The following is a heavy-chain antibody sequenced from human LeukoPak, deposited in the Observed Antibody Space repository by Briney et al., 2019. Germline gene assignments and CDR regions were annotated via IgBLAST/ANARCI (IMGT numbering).Heavy chain of an antibody. V-gene: IGHV3-11*03. CDR1: GFTFSDYY. D-gene: IGHD3-3*01. Sequence: KPGGSLGLSCEASGFTFSDYYMSWIRQAPGKGLEWVSYISSGSSYTNYADSVKGRFTISRDNAKNSLYLQMNSLRAEDTAVYYCARRGNPLDFDYWGQGTLVTVSS. CDR3: ARRGNPLDFDY. CDR2: ISSGSSYT. J-gene: IGHJ4*02.